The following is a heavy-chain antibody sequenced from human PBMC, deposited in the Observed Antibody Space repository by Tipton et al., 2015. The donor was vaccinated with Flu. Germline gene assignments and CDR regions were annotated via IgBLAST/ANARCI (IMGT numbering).Heavy chain of an antibody. CDR2: ISPYNGKI. J-gene: IGHJ5*02. Sequence: QLVQSGAEVKKAGASVKVSCKASGYTFSSYGISWVRQAPGQGLEWMGWISPYNGKIKYAKKFQGRVTMTTDTSTSTAYMELRSLRSDDTAVYYYARTAKIWLAVAGIQVWFDPWGQGTLVTVSS. V-gene: IGHV1-18*01. CDR1: GYTFSSYG. D-gene: IGHD6-19*01. CDR3: ARTAKIWLAVAGIQVWFDP.